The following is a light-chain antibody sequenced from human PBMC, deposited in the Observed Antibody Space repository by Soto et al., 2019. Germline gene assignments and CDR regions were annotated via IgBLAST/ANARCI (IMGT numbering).Light chain of an antibody. V-gene: IGKV1-5*01. J-gene: IGKJ1*01. Sequence: DIQMTQSPFTLSASVGDRVTLTCRASQTISSWLAWYQQIPGKAPKLLIYDASNLESGVPSRFSGSGSGTEFTLTISSLQPEDFAVYYCQQYENYWTFGQGTKVEIK. CDR2: DAS. CDR1: QTISSW. CDR3: QQYENYWT.